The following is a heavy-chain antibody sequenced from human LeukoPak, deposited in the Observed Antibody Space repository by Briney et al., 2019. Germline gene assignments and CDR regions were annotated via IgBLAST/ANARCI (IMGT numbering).Heavy chain of an antibody. D-gene: IGHD2-2*01. CDR3: ARVISVRCDIVVVPAAPRVWFDP. CDR1: GYTFTSYG. Sequence: GASVKVSCKASGYTFTSYGISWVRQAPGQGLEWMGWISAYNGNTNYAQKLQGRVTMTTDTSTSTAYMELRSLRSDDTAVYYCARVISVRCDIVVVPAAPRVWFDPWGQGTLVTVSS. V-gene: IGHV1-18*01. J-gene: IGHJ5*02. CDR2: ISAYNGNT.